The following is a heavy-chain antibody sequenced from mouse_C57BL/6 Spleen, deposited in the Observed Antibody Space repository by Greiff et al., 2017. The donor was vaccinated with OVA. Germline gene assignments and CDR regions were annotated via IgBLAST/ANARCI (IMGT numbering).Heavy chain of an antibody. V-gene: IGHV3-6*01. J-gene: IGHJ2*01. CDR2: ISYDGSN. CDR3: ARDRLAGTSFDY. D-gene: IGHD4-1*01. Sequence: EVKVEESGPGLVKPSQSLSLTCSVTGYSITSGYYWNWIRQFPGNKLEWMGYISYDGSNNYNPSLKNRISITRDTSKNQFFLKLNSVTTEDTATYYCARDRLAGTSFDYWGQGTTLTVSS. CDR1: GYSITSGYY.